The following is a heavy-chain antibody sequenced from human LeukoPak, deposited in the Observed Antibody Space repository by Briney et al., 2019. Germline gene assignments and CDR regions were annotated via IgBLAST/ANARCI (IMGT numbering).Heavy chain of an antibody. D-gene: IGHD3-3*01. V-gene: IGHV3-23*01. CDR1: GFTFSSYA. CDR3: AKDQGSGHGSYTWGTFDY. Sequence: TGGSLRLSCAASGFTFSSYAMSWVRQAPGKGLEWVSGINGRGETTVYAASVEGRFTISRDNSKNTLHLQLNSLRVEDTAVYFCAKDQGSGHGSYTWGTFDYWGLGSLVTVFS. J-gene: IGHJ4*01. CDR2: INGRGETT.